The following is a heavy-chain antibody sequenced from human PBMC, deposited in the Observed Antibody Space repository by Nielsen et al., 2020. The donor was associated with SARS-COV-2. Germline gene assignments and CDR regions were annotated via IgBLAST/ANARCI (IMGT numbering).Heavy chain of an antibody. CDR3: AKDQDYYDLSAPGDV. J-gene: IGHJ6*02. D-gene: IGHD3-22*01. CDR2: INQDGSEK. Sequence: GGSLRLSCAASGFTFSSYWMSWVRQAPGKGLEWVANINQDGSEKYYVDSVKGRFTISRDNAKNSLYLQMNSLRADDTAVHYCAKDQDYYDLSAPGDVWGQGTTVTVSS. CDR1: GFTFSSYW. V-gene: IGHV3-7*05.